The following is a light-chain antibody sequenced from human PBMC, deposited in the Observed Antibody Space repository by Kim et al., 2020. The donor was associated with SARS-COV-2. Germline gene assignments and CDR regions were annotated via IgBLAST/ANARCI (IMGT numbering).Light chain of an antibody. V-gene: IGKV3-20*01. J-gene: IGKJ4*01. CDR1: QSVSRSD. CDR2: GAS. Sequence: EIVLTQSPGTLSLSPGERATLSCRASQSVSRSDLAWYQQKLGQAPSLLIYGASSRATGIPDRFSGSGSGTDFTLTISRLEPEDFAVYFCQHYGTSPLTFGGGTKVEI. CDR3: QHYGTSPLT.